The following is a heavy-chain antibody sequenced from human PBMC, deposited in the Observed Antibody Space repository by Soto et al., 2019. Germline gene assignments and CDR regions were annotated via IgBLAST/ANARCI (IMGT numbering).Heavy chain of an antibody. J-gene: IGHJ6*02. CDR2: ISYDGTNK. D-gene: IGHD4-17*01. Sequence: QVQLVESGGGEVQPGRSLTISCAASGFTFSTYGMHWVRQTPGKGLEWVAVISYDGTNKLYSDTAKGTFTIPRDNFKNTLTLQMNSLRADDTAVYSCAKDLQSYGDYDYYCYGMDVWGLGTRVTVSS. V-gene: IGHV3-30*18. CDR1: GFTFSTYG. CDR3: AKDLQSYGDYDYYCYGMDV.